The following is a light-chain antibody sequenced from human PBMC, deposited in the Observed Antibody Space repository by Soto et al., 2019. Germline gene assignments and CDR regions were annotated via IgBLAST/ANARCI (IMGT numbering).Light chain of an antibody. CDR1: QSVGSTY. V-gene: IGKV3-20*01. Sequence: EIVLTQSPGTLSLSPGERATLSCRASQSVGSTYLAWYQQKPGQSPRLLIYGASSRATGVPDRFSGSGSGTDFTLTISRLEPEDFAVSYCQQYGSSPGFTFGQGTKLEIK. J-gene: IGKJ2*01. CDR3: QQYGSSPGFT. CDR2: GAS.